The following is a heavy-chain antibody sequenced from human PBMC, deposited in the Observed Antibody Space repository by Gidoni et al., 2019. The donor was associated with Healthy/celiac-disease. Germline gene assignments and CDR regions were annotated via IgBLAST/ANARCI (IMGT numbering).Heavy chain of an antibody. CDR1: GYTFTSYG. CDR3: ARDLGYYYDSSGYYYVDY. J-gene: IGHJ4*02. D-gene: IGHD3-22*01. CDR2: ISAYNGNT. V-gene: IGHV1-18*04. Sequence: QVQLVQSGAEVKKPGSSVRVSCKASGYTFTSYGIRWVRQAPGHGLEWMGWISAYNGNTNYAQKLQGRVTMTTDTSTSTAYMELRSLRSDDTAVYYCARDLGYYYDSSGYYYVDYWGQGTLVTVSA.